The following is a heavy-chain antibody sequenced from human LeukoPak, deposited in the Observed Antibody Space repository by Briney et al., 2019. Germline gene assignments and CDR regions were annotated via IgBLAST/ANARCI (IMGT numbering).Heavy chain of an antibody. D-gene: IGHD3-16*01. J-gene: IGHJ4*02. CDR3: EKDPYVLAKSYFDS. CDR2: ISGSGSST. V-gene: IGHV3-23*01. Sequence: GGSLRLSCAASGFTFSSYAMSWVRQAPGKGLEWVSAISGSGSSTYYADSVKGRFTISGHNSKNTSHLQMNSLTADATAVYYCEKDPYVLAKSYFDSWAQGPLVPVSS. CDR1: GFTFSSYA.